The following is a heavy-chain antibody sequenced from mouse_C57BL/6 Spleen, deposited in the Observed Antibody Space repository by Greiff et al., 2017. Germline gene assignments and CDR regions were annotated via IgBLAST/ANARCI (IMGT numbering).Heavy chain of an antibody. J-gene: IGHJ1*03. Sequence: EVQLQQSGPELVKPGASVKISCKASGYTFTDYYMNWVKQSHGNSLEWIGDITPNTGGTSYNQKFNGKATLPVDKSSSTAYMELRSLTSSDSAVYYGATRDYYGSSYWYFDVWGTGTTVTVSS. CDR3: ATRDYYGSSYWYFDV. D-gene: IGHD1-1*01. CDR2: ITPNTGGT. V-gene: IGHV1-26*01. CDR1: GYTFTDYY.